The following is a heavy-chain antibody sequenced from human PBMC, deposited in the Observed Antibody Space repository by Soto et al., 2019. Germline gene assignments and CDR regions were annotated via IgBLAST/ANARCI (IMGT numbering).Heavy chain of an antibody. Sequence: GASVKVSCKASGYTFTSYYMHWVRQAPGQGLEWMGIINPSGGSTSYAQKFQGRVTMTRDTSTSTAYMELSSLRSEDTAVYYCATAARRSGMDVWGQGTTVTVSS. CDR1: GYTFTSYY. D-gene: IGHD6-6*01. J-gene: IGHJ6*02. CDR2: INPSGGST. CDR3: ATAARRSGMDV. V-gene: IGHV1-46*01.